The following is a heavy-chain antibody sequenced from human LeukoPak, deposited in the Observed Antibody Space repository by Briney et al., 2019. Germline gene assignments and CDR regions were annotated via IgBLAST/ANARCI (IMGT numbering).Heavy chain of an antibody. CDR1: GSTFSSYA. CDR2: ISYDGSNK. Sequence: PGGSLRLSCAASGSTFSSYAMHWVRQAPGKGLEWVAVISYDGSNKYYADSVKGRFTISRDNSKNTLYLQMNSLRAEDTAVYYCARDDRLSYQDAFDIWGQGTMVTVSS. J-gene: IGHJ3*02. D-gene: IGHD3-9*01. V-gene: IGHV3-30-3*01. CDR3: ARDDRLSYQDAFDI.